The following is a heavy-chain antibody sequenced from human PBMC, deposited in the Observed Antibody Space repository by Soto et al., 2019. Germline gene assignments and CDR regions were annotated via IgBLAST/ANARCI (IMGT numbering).Heavy chain of an antibody. CDR2: IYHSGTT. CDR1: GEAISSGYY. Sequence: GKLCLDCAVAGEAISSGYYCDLFRRPPGKGLEWIGSIYHSGTTYYNPSLKSRVTISVDTSRNQFSLKLSSVTAADSAVYYCARTDNVAYYPYSGQGTLLTVSS. D-gene: IGHD2-15*01. J-gene: IGHJ4*02. CDR3: ARTDNVAYYPY. V-gene: IGHV4-38-2*01.